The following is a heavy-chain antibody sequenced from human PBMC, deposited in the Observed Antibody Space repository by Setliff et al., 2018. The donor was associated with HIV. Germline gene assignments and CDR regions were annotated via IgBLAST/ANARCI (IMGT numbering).Heavy chain of an antibody. CDR1: GASISNHY. CDR2: IYYTGST. J-gene: IGHJ4*01. CDR3: ATLPQGYDYFDY. D-gene: IGHD3-3*01. V-gene: IGHV4-59*11. Sequence: SETLSLTCGVSGASISNHYWSWVRQSPGKGLEWIGYIYYTGSTNYNPSLKSRIAILLDTSKNQFSLKLNSVTAADTAVYYCATLPQGYDYFDYWGHGTLVPSPQ.